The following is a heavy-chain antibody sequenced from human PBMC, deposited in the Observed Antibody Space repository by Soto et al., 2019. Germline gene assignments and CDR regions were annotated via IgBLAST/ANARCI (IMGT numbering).Heavy chain of an antibody. V-gene: IGHV3-23*01. J-gene: IGHJ1*01. Sequence: GGSLRLSCAASGFTFSSYAMGWVRQAPGEGLEWVSAISGSGGSTYYADSVKGRFTISRDNSKNTLYLQMNSLRAEDTAVYYCAKSDRGGQQLVLRFQHWGQGTLVTVSS. CDR1: GFTFSSYA. D-gene: IGHD6-13*01. CDR2: ISGSGGST. CDR3: AKSDRGGQQLVLRFQH.